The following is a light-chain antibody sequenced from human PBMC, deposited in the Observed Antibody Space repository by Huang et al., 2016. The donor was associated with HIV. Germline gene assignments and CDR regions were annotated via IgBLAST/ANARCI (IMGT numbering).Light chain of an antibody. J-gene: IGKJ5*01. CDR3: QQYDNLPIT. Sequence: DIQMTQSPSSLSASVGDRVTITCQASQDISNYLNWYQQKPGKAPKLLIYDASNLETGVPSRVSGSGSGTDFTLTISSLQPEDIATYYCQQYDNLPITFGQGTRLEIK. CDR1: QDISNY. V-gene: IGKV1-33*01. CDR2: DAS.